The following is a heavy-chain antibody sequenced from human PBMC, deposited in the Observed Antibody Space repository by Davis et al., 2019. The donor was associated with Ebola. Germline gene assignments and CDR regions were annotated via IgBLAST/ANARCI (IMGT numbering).Heavy chain of an antibody. Sequence: MPSESLSLTCTVSGGSISSYYWSWIRQPPGKGLEWIGYIYYSGSTNYNPSLKSRVTISVDTSKNQFSLKLSSVTAADTAVYYCARGQEGGLWYYGMDVWGQGTTVTVSS. D-gene: IGHD2-8*02. J-gene: IGHJ6*02. V-gene: IGHV4-59*01. CDR3: ARGQEGGLWYYGMDV. CDR2: IYYSGST. CDR1: GGSISSYY.